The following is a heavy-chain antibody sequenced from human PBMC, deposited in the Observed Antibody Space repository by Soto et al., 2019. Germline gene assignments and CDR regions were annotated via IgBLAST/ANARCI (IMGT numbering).Heavy chain of an antibody. CDR1: GGTFSSYT. V-gene: IGHV1-69*02. Sequence: QVQLVQSGAEVKKPWSSVKVSCKASGGTFSSYTNSWVRQAPGQGLEWMGRIIPILGIANYAQKFQGRVTITADKSTSTAYMELSSLRSEDTAVYYCASPPSIVASTGSSDYWGQGTLVTVSS. J-gene: IGHJ4*02. CDR3: ASPPSIVASTGSSDY. D-gene: IGHD5-12*01. CDR2: IIPILGIA.